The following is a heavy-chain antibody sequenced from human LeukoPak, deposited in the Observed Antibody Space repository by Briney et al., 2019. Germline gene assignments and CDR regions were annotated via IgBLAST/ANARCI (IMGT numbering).Heavy chain of an antibody. D-gene: IGHD6-19*01. CDR3: ARGSSAWYDIYYYYMDV. CDR2: TYYGSKWYN. V-gene: IGHV6-1*01. Sequence: SQTLSLTCAIPVDRPSINSAAWNWTRQPPSRGLEWLGRTYYGSKWYNDYAVSVKSRINIKSDSSKNQFSLQLNSVTPEDTAVYYCARGSSAWYDIYYYYMDVWGKGTTVTISS. CDR1: VDRPSINSAA. J-gene: IGHJ6*03.